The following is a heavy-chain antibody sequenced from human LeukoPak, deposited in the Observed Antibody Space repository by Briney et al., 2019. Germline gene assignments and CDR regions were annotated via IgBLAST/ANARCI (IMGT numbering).Heavy chain of an antibody. V-gene: IGHV5-51*01. CDR3: ARQAPASRTRALEIDY. J-gene: IGHJ4*02. Sequence: GESLKISCKGSGYSFTSYWIGWVRQMPGKGLEWMGIIYPGDSDTRYSPSFQGQVTISADKSISTAYLQWSSLKASDTAMYCCARQAPASRTRALEIDYWGQGTLVTVSS. CDR1: GYSFTSYW. CDR2: IYPGDSDT. D-gene: IGHD2-15*01.